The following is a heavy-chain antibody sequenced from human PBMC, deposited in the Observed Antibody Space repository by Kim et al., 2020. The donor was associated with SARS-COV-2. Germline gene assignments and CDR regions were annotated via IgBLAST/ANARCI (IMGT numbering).Heavy chain of an antibody. D-gene: IGHD3-9*01. Sequence: GGSLRLSCAASGFTVSSNYMSWVRQAPGKGLEWVSVIYSGGSTYYADSVKGRFTISRDNSKNTLYLQMNSLRAEDTAVYYCARDKVGYDILTGYYKDGYYYYGMDVWGQGTTVTVSS. CDR2: IYSGGST. CDR3: ARDKVGYDILTGYYKDGYYYYGMDV. CDR1: GFTVSSNY. V-gene: IGHV3-53*01. J-gene: IGHJ6*02.